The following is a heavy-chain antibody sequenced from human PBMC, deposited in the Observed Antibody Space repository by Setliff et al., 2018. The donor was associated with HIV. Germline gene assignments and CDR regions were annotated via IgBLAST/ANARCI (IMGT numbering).Heavy chain of an antibody. V-gene: IGHV1-46*03. CDR2: INPSDGST. D-gene: IGHD6-13*01. CDR3: ARDDRGRSSWYPDAFDI. J-gene: IGHJ3*02. Sequence: GASVKVSCKTSGYTFTSYTTHWVRQAPGQGLEWMGLINPSDGSTSYAPKFQDRVTMTRDTSTTTVYMELSSLRSDDTAVYYCARDDRGRSSWYPDAFDIWGQGTMVTVSS. CDR1: GYTFTSYT.